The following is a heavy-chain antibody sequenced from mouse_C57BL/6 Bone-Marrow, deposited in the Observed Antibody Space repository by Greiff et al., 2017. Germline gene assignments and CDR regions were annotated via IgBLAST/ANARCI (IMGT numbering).Heavy chain of an antibody. Sequence: QVQLKQPGAELVKPGASVKLSCKASGYTFTSYWMHWVKQRPGQGLEWIGMIHPNSGSTNYNEKFKSKATLTVDNSYSTAYMQLSSLTSEDSAVYYCARRVITTVVAHWYFDVWGTGTTVTVSS. CDR3: ARRVITTVVAHWYFDV. D-gene: IGHD1-1*01. V-gene: IGHV1-64*01. CDR2: IHPNSGST. CDR1: GYTFTSYW. J-gene: IGHJ1*03.